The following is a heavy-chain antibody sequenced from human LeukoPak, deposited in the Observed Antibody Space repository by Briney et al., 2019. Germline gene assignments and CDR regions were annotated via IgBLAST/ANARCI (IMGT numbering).Heavy chain of an antibody. D-gene: IGHD3-22*01. CDR1: GFTFSSYA. V-gene: IGHV3-23*01. CDR3: AKDPPATYYYDSSGHDY. J-gene: IGHJ4*02. Sequence: QPGGSLRLSCAASGFTFSSYAMSWVRQAPGKGLEWVSAISGSGGSTYYADSVKGRFTISRDNSKNTLYLQMNSLRAEDTAVYYCAKDPPATYYYDSSGHDYWGQGTLVTVSS. CDR2: ISGSGGST.